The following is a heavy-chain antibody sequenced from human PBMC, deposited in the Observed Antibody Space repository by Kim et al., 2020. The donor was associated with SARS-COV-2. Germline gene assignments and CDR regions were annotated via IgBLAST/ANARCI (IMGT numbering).Heavy chain of an antibody. D-gene: IGHD5-18*01. CDR3: AREGYSYGYPDYGMDV. CDR2: ISAYNGNT. CDR1: GYTFTSYG. Sequence: ASVKVSCKASGYTFTSYGISWVRQAPGQGLEWMGWISAYNGNTNYAQKLQGRVTMTTDTSTSTAYMELRSLRSDDTAVYYCAREGYSYGYPDYGMDVWGQGTTVTVSS. J-gene: IGHJ6*02. V-gene: IGHV1-18*01.